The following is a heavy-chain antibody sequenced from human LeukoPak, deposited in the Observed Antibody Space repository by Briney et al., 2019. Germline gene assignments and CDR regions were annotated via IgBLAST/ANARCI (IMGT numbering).Heavy chain of an antibody. CDR2: IYHSGST. CDR3: ASLGGYYDFWSGYRDY. J-gene: IGHJ4*02. V-gene: IGHV4-59*02. CDR1: GGSVSSYY. D-gene: IGHD3-3*01. Sequence: SETLSLTCTVSGGSVSSYYWSWIRQPPGKGLEWIGYIYHSGSTNHSPSLKSRVTTSVDTSKNQFSLELSSVTAADTAVYFCASLGGYYDFWSGYRDYRGQGILVTVSS.